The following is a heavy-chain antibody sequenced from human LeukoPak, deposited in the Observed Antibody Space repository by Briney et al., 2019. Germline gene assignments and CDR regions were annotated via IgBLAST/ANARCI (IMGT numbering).Heavy chain of an antibody. Sequence: PSETLSLTCTVSGDSISSGNYYWSWMRQPAGRGLEWIGRFSITGSTDYNPSLKSRVTISVYTSKNQFSLRLTSVTAADTAVYYCVRGFDPWGQGTLVTVSS. J-gene: IGHJ5*02. CDR3: VRGFDP. CDR2: FSITGST. CDR1: GDSISSGNYY. V-gene: IGHV4-61*02.